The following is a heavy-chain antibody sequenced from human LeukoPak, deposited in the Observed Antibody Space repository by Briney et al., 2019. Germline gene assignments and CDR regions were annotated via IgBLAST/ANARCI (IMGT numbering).Heavy chain of an antibody. CDR1: GGSISGLY. CDR3: ARDKFGEDYMDV. CDR2: IHYSGSP. D-gene: IGHD3-10*01. J-gene: IGHJ6*03. Sequence: SETLSLTCTVSGGSISGLYWSWIRQPPGKKLEWLGYIHYSGSPNYNPSLKSRVTMSVDTSKNQFSLRVSSVTAAYTAVYFCARDKFGEDYMDVWGKGTTVTVSS. V-gene: IGHV4-59*11.